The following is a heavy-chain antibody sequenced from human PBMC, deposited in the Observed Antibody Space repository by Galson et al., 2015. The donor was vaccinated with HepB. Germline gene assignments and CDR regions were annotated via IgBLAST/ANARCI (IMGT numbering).Heavy chain of an antibody. J-gene: IGHJ4*02. Sequence: SVKVSCKASGYTFTGYYMHWVRQAPGQGLEWMGRINPNSGGTNYAQKFQGRVTMTRDTSISTAYMELSRLRSDDTAVYYCARDVFDIVVVPAAMPSTDYWGQGTLVTVSS. CDR1: GYTFTGYY. D-gene: IGHD2-2*01. V-gene: IGHV1-2*06. CDR2: INPNSGGT. CDR3: ARDVFDIVVVPAAMPSTDY.